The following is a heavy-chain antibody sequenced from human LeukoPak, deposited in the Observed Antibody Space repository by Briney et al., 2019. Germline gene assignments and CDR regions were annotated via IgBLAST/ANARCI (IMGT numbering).Heavy chain of an antibody. CDR1: GFTFSGSW. Sequence: GGSLRLSCAASGFTFSGSWMSWVRQAPGKGLEGVANIKEEGSEKYYVDSVRGRFSISRDNAKNSLYLQMNSLRAEDTAGYYCVRDGRPLDYWGQGTLVTVSS. CDR3: VRDGRPLDY. V-gene: IGHV3-7*01. D-gene: IGHD1-26*01. J-gene: IGHJ4*02. CDR2: IKEEGSEK.